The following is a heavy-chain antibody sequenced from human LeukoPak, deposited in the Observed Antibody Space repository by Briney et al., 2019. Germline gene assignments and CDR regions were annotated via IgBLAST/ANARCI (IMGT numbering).Heavy chain of an antibody. CDR2: INPNSGGT. Sequence: ASVKVSCKASGYTFTNYGISWVRQAPGQGLEWMGWINPNSGGTNYAQKFQGRVTMTRDTSISTAYMELSRLTSDDTAVYYCAWVAVAGTWWGNSYDYWGRGTLVTVSS. V-gene: IGHV1-2*02. CDR3: AWVAVAGTWWGNSYDY. CDR1: GYTFTNYG. J-gene: IGHJ4*02. D-gene: IGHD6-19*01.